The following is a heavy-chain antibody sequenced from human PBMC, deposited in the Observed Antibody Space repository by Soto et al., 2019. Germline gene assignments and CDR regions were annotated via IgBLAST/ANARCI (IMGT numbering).Heavy chain of an antibody. D-gene: IGHD3-10*01. Sequence: VQLVESGGALVQPGGSLRLSCATSGFGLRDSAMHWVRQVSGGGLQWVSGMYSSGDVGYAGSVRGRFTMSRDVARNALFLQMSSLTADDTALYYCVKDNLAGGADVWGQGTTVTVSS. CDR1: GFGLRDSA. V-gene: IGHV3-9*01. J-gene: IGHJ6*02. CDR3: VKDNLAGGADV. CDR2: MYSSGDV.